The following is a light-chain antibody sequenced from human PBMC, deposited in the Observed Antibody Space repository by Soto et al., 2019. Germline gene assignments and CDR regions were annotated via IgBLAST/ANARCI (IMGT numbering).Light chain of an antibody. CDR3: QQYNDYWT. Sequence: DIQMTQFPSTLSAFVGDRVTITCRASQRINSWLAWYQQKPGKAPKLLIYKTSSLESGVPSRFSGSGSGTEFTLSISSLQPDDFATYYCQQYNDYWTFGQGTKVEIK. CDR2: KTS. CDR1: QRINSW. J-gene: IGKJ1*01. V-gene: IGKV1-5*03.